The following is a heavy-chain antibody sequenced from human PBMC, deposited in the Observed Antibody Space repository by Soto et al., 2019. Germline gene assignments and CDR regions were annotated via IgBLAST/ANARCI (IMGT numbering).Heavy chain of an antibody. CDR2: MNPNSGNT. CDR1: GYTFTSYD. V-gene: IGHV1-8*01. CDR3: ARESLYSSIWYEGAFVP. Sequence: QVQLVRSGAEVKKPGASVKVSCKASGYTFTSYDINWVRQATGQGLEWIGWMNPNSGNTGYAQKFQGRVTMTRNTSISTVYMELSSLRSEDTAVYYCARESLYSSIWYEGAFVPWGQGTLVTVSS. D-gene: IGHD6-13*01. J-gene: IGHJ5*02.